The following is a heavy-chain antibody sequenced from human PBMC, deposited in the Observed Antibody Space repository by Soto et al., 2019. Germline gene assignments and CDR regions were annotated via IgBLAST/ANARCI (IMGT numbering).Heavy chain of an antibody. CDR1: GFTFSSYA. J-gene: IGHJ6*04. CDR2: ISGSGGST. V-gene: IGHV3-23*01. Sequence: GGSLRLSCAASGFTFSSYAMSWVRQAPGKGLEWVSAISGSGGSTYYADSVKGRFTISRDNSKNTLYLQMNSLRAEDTAVYYCAKYKISDIVVVPAAIAEDVWGKGTTVTVSS. D-gene: IGHD2-2*01. CDR3: AKYKISDIVVVPAAIAEDV.